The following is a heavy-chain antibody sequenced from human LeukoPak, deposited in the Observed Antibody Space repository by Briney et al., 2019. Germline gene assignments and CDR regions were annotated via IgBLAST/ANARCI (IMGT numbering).Heavy chain of an antibody. CDR2: ISAYNGNT. CDR3: ARGEKVAEAFDI. CDR1: GYNFTRSG. J-gene: IGHJ3*02. D-gene: IGHD2-15*01. V-gene: IGHV1-18*01. Sequence: ASVKVSCQASGYNFTRSGIRWVGQAPGQGLGWMGWISAYNGNTNYAQKLQGRVTMTTDTSTSTAYMELRSLRSDDTAVYYCARGEKVAEAFDIWGQGTMVTVSS.